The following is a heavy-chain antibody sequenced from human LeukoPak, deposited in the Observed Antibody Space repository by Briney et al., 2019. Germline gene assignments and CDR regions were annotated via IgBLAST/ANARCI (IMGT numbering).Heavy chain of an antibody. CDR2: ISAYNGNT. Sequence: RASVKVSCKASGYTFTSYGISWVRQAPGQGLEWMGWISAYNGNTNYAQKLQGRVTMTTDTSTSTAYMELRSLRSDDTAVYYCARRCSGGRCERPDAFDIWGQGTMVTVSS. J-gene: IGHJ3*02. CDR3: ARRCSGGRCERPDAFDI. D-gene: IGHD2-15*01. CDR1: GYTFTSYG. V-gene: IGHV1-18*04.